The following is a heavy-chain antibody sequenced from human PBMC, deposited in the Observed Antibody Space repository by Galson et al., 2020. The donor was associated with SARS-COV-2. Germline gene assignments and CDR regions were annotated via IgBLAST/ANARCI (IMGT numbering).Heavy chain of an antibody. V-gene: IGHV3-21*01. CDR2: ISSDSSYK. D-gene: IGHD1-26*01. CDR1: GFTFDSYR. CDR3: AREAKDWELNSKHWEHMHLDS. Sequence: GGSLRLSCVASGFTFDSYRMNWVRQAPGKGLEWVSSISSDSSYKYYADSLKGRFTISRDNAKNSLFLQMNSLRAEDTAAYYCAREAKDWELNSKHWEHMHLDSWGQGTLVTVSS. J-gene: IGHJ4*02.